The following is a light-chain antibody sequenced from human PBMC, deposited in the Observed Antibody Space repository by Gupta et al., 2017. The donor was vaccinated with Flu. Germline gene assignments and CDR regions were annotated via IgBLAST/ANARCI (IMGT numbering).Light chain of an antibody. CDR1: NSNIGAGYD. V-gene: IGLV1-40*01. Sequence: QSVLTQPPSVSGAPGQRVTISCTWGNSNIGAGYDVHWYQRLPGTAPRLLIYRNSNRPSGVPDRFSGFKSGTSASLVITGLQAEDEAEYYCQSYDSGLNTYVFATGTEVTVL. J-gene: IGLJ1*01. CDR3: QSYDSGLNTYV. CDR2: RNS.